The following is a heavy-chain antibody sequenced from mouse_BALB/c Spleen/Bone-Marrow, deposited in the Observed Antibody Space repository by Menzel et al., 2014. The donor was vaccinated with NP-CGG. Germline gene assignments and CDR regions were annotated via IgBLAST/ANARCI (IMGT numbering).Heavy chain of an antibody. CDR1: GYTFTSYV. CDR3: ARSLYGFDWYFDV. D-gene: IGHD2-2*01. J-gene: IGHJ1*01. V-gene: IGHV1-14*01. Sequence: QLQESGPELVKPGASVKMSCKASGYTFTSYVMHWVKQKPGQGLEWIGNINPYNDGTKYNEKLKGKATLTSDKFSSTAYMELGSLTSEDSAVYYCARSLYGFDWYFDVWGAGTTVTVTS. CDR2: INPYNDGT.